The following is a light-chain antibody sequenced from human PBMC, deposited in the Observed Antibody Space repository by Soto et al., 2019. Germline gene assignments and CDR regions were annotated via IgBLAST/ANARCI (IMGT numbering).Light chain of an antibody. CDR2: GAS. J-gene: IGKJ1*01. CDR1: QSVRRD. CDR3: QQYGSSPWT. V-gene: IGKV3-20*01. Sequence: EIVMTQSPVTLSVSPGERATLSCRASQSVRRDLAWYQQKPGQPPRLLMYGASTRATGIPARFSGNGSGTDFTLTISRLEPEDFALYYCQQYGSSPWTFGQGTKVDIK.